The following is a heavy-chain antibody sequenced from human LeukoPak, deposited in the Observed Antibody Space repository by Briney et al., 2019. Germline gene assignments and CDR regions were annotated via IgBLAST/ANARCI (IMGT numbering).Heavy chain of an antibody. D-gene: IGHD4-23*01. CDR2: IHPNSGKT. CDR3: ARGHYGGNRYFDI. V-gene: IGHV1-8*01. J-gene: IGHJ4*02. Sequence: AFVKVSCKASGYTFRSYEINLVRPAPGQGLEWVGWIHPNSGKTGYAQKFQGRVTMTRDTSTETAFMELSSLKFDDTAIFYCARGHYGGNRYFDIWGQGTLVTVSS. CDR1: GYTFRSYE.